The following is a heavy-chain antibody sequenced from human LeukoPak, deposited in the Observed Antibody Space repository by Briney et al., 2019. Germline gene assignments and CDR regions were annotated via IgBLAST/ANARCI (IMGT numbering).Heavy chain of an antibody. Sequence: GGSLRLSCAASGFTFSSCSMNWVRQAPGKGLEWVSYISSSSSTIYYADSVKGRFTISRDNAKNSLYLQMNSLRDEDTAVYYCARTIAAAGKRRYYFDYWGQGTLVTVSS. CDR1: GFTFSSCS. J-gene: IGHJ4*02. CDR2: ISSSSSTI. V-gene: IGHV3-48*02. D-gene: IGHD6-13*01. CDR3: ARTIAAAGKRRYYFDY.